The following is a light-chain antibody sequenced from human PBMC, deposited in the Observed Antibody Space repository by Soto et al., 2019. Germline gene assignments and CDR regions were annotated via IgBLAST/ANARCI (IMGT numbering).Light chain of an antibody. CDR3: QQYNTWRSIS. J-gene: IGKJ5*01. CDR1: QSVSNK. V-gene: IGKV3-15*01. CDR2: DTS. Sequence: DIVMTQSPSTLSVSPGERVTLSRRASQSVSNKLGWYQHKPGQAPRLLIYDTSTRAAGTPARFTGSGSGTDFTLTICSLQSEDFAVYYCQQYNTWRSISFGQGTRLEIK.